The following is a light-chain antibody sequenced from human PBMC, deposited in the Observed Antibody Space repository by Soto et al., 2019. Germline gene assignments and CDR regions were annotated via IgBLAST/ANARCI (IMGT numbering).Light chain of an antibody. CDR2: STT. V-gene: IGLV7-43*01. Sequence: QAVVIQEPSLTVSPGGTVTLTCASSAGEVTSGYYPSWFQQKPGQAPRTLIYSTTNRQSWTPARFSVSLLGGKAALTLSGVRFEDEADYYCLVYYGGAWVFGGGTKLTVL. J-gene: IGLJ3*02. CDR1: AGEVTSGYY. CDR3: LVYYGGAWV.